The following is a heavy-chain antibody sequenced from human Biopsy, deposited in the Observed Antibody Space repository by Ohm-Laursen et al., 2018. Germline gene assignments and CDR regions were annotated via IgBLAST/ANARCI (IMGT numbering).Heavy chain of an antibody. CDR1: GGSVSSGGFY. CDR3: TRAGGGKIYGL. J-gene: IGHJ4*02. D-gene: IGHD3-16*01. Sequence: SQTLSLTCTVSGGSVSSGGFYWSWIRQHPGKGLEWIGYIYYSGTTYYNPSLKSLVTISVDTSKNQFSLKLNSATAAGTALFYCTRAGGGKIYGLWGQGTLVTVSS. V-gene: IGHV4-31*01. CDR2: IYYSGTT.